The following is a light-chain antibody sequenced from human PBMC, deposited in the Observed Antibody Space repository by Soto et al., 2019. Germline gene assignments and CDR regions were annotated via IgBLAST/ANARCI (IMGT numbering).Light chain of an antibody. V-gene: IGKV1-5*01. CDR3: QQYNSYSYT. CDR1: QTINNW. CDR2: DAS. J-gene: IGKJ2*01. Sequence: DIPMTQSPSTLSASVGDRVTITCRASQTINNWLAWYQQKPGKAPKLLIYDASNLESGVPSRFSGSGSGTEFTLTISSLQPDDFATYYCQQYNSYSYTFGQGTKLEIK.